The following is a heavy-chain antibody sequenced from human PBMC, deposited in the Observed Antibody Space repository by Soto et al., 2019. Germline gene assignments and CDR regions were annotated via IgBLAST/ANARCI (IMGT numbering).Heavy chain of an antibody. D-gene: IGHD3-10*01. CDR3: ARDKITMVRVFDY. CDR2: IYYSGST. V-gene: IGHV4-31*03. Sequence: SETLSLTCTVSGGSISSGGYYWSWIRQHPGKGLEWIGYIYYSGSTYYNPSLKSRVTISVDTSKNQFSLKLSSVTAADTAVYYCARDKITMVRVFDYWGQGTLVTVSS. J-gene: IGHJ4*02. CDR1: GGSISSGGYY.